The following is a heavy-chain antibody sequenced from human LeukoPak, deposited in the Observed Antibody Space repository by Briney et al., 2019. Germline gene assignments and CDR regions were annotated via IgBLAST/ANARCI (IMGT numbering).Heavy chain of an antibody. Sequence: GGSLRLSCAASGFTFSTYAVSWVRQAPGKGLEWVSTISRSGGSTYYADSVKGRFVISRDNSRNTLYLQMNSLRAEDTAVYYCAKGPLIEVAGTTWDYWGQGTLVTVSS. V-gene: IGHV3-23*01. CDR1: GFTFSTYA. J-gene: IGHJ4*02. CDR3: AKGPLIEVAGTTWDY. D-gene: IGHD6-19*01. CDR2: ISRSGGST.